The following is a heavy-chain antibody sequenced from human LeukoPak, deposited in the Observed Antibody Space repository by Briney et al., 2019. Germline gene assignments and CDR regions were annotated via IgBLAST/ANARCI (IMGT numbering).Heavy chain of an antibody. CDR2: INDRGTGT. D-gene: IGHD1-1*01. V-gene: IGHV3-23*01. Sequence: GGSLRLSCAASGSTFSKFALSWVRQAPGKGLERVSTINDRGTGTYYADSVKGRFTISRDNSKNTLSLQMNSLRAEDTAVYYCAKGLKTTVGPYMGYHYYMDVWGKGTTVTVSS. CDR1: GSTFSKFA. J-gene: IGHJ6*03. CDR3: AKGLKTTVGPYMGYHYYMDV.